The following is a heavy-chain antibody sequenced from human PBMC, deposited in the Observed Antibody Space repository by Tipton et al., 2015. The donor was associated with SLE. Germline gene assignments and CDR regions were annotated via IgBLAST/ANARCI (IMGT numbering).Heavy chain of an antibody. CDR3: AGVEMATTRRGGRDAFDI. J-gene: IGHJ3*02. Sequence: TLSLTCTVSGCSISSYYWSWIRQPAGKGLEWSGRIYTSGRTNYKPSLKSRVTISVDTAKNQFSLTLSSVTAADTAVYYCAGVEMATTRRGGRDAFDIWGQGTMVTVSS. CDR2: IYTSGRT. CDR1: GCSISSYY. D-gene: IGHD5-24*01. V-gene: IGHV4-4*07.